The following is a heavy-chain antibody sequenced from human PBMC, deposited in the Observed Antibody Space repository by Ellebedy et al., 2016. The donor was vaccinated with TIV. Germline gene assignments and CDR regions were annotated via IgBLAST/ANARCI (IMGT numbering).Heavy chain of an antibody. D-gene: IGHD3-22*01. CDR3: ARGRVYYYDSSGYYDY. Sequence: SETLSLTCAVYGGSFSGYYWSWIRQPPGKGLEWIGEINHSGSTNYNPSLKSRVTISVDTSKNQFSLKLSSVTAADTAVYYCARGRVYYYDSSGYYDYWGQGTLVTVSS. V-gene: IGHV4-34*01. J-gene: IGHJ4*02. CDR2: INHSGST. CDR1: GGSFSGYY.